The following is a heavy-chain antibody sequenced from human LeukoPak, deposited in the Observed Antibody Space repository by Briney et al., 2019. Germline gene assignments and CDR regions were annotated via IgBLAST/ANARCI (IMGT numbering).Heavy chain of an antibody. CDR1: GGSIRSSYYY. D-gene: IGHD3-10*01. CDR3: ARGPGRKRYFDL. V-gene: IGHV4-39*07. J-gene: IGHJ2*01. CDR2: INHSGST. Sequence: SETLSLTCTVSGGSIRSSYYYWGWIRQPPGKGLEWIGEINHSGSTNYNPSLKSRVTISVDTSKNQFSLKLSSVTAADTAVYYCARGPGRKRYFDLWGRGTLVTVSS.